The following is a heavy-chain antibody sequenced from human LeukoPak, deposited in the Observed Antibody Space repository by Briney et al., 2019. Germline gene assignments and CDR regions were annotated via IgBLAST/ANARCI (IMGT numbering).Heavy chain of an antibody. V-gene: IGHV1-69*04. CDR1: GGTFSSYA. J-gene: IGHJ3*02. Sequence: SVKVSCKASGGTFSSYAISWVRQAPGQGLEWMGRIIPILGIANYALRFQGRVTITADKSTSTAYMELSSLRSEDTAVYYCARAVAVAGPDAFDIWGQGTMVTVSS. D-gene: IGHD6-19*01. CDR3: ARAVAVAGPDAFDI. CDR2: IIPILGIA.